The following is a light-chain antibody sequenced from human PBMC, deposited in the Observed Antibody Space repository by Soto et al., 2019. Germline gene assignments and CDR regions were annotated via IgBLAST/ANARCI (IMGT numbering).Light chain of an antibody. J-gene: IGKJ2*01. CDR1: QAMNSD. V-gene: IGKV1-33*01. CDR2: GAS. CDR3: QQYDNVPT. Sequence: DIKMTQSPSSLSAYVGDRVTITCQASQAMNSDFTWYHQKPGHPPKLLIYGASILETGVPSRFSGSGSGKHFTFTISSLQPEDSATYYCQQYDNVPTFGQGTTLEMK.